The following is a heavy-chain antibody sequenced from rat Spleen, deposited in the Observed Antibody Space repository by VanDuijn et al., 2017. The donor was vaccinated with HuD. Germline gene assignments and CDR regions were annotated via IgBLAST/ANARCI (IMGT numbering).Heavy chain of an antibody. CDR3: TREGHTMDRATYWFAY. V-gene: IGHV2S30*01. Sequence: QVQLKESGPGLVQPSQTLSLTCTVSGFSLMDYSVHWVRQPPGKGLEWMGRMKYDGDTYYNSTLKSRLSISRDTSKSQVFLKIYSLQTEDTAIYFCTREGHTMDRATYWFAYWGQGTLVTVSS. J-gene: IGHJ3*01. CDR1: GFSLMDYS. CDR2: MKYDGDT. D-gene: IGHD1-9*01.